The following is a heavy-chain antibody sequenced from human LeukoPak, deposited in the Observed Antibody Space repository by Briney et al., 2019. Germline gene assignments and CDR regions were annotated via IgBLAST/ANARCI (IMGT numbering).Heavy chain of an antibody. D-gene: IGHD2-15*01. Sequence: PSETLSLTCTVSGGSISSYYWSWIRQPPGKGLEWIGYIYYSGSTNYNPSLKSRVTLSVDTSKNQFSLKLSSVTAADTAVYYCARLPYCSGGSCGGGYYYYYGMDVWGQGTTVTVSS. CDR2: IYYSGST. V-gene: IGHV4-59*08. J-gene: IGHJ6*02. CDR1: GGSISSYY. CDR3: ARLPYCSGGSCGGGYYYYYGMDV.